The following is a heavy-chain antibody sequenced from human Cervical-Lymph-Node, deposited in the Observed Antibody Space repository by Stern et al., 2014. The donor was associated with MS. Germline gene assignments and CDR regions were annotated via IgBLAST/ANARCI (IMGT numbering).Heavy chain of an antibody. CDR2: ISGSTSYT. CDR3: ARGYSSGWYAGSDY. D-gene: IGHD6-19*01. J-gene: IGHJ4*02. CDR1: GFSFSDYY. V-gene: IGHV3-11*06. Sequence: QMQLVQSGGGLVKPGGSLRLSCAASGFSFSDYYTSWIRQAPGKGLEWVTSISGSTSYTKSADSVKGRFTISRDNTKNSLYLQMNSLSAEDTAVYYCARGYSSGWYAGSDYWGQGSLVTVSS.